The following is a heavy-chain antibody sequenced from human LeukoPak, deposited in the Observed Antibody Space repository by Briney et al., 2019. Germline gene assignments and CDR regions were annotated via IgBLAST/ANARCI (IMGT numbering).Heavy chain of an antibody. CDR2: IKLDGSEK. D-gene: IGHD3-3*01. Sequence: GGSLRLSCAASGFTFGKYWMSWVRQAPGKGLEWVANIKLDGSEKNYVDSVKGRFTISRDNTKNPLYPQMNSLRAEDTAVFYCARDQYDTWSRRGNFDSWGQGTLVIVSS. CDR1: GFTFGKYW. V-gene: IGHV3-7*03. J-gene: IGHJ4*02. CDR3: ARDQYDTWSRRGNFDS.